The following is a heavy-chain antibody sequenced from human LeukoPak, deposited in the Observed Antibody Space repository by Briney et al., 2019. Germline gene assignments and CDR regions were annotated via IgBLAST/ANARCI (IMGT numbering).Heavy chain of an antibody. J-gene: IGHJ4*02. V-gene: IGHV3-7*03. CDR1: GFTFSISW. CDR3: ARGRYSGTTYYFDY. D-gene: IGHD5-12*01. CDR2: IMKDGSET. Sequence: PGGSLRLSCAASGFTFSISWMSWVRQVPGKGREWVANIMKDGSETYYVDTVKGKYTISRYNAKNSLYLQMNSLRAEDTAMYYCARGRYSGTTYYFDYWGQGTLVTVSS.